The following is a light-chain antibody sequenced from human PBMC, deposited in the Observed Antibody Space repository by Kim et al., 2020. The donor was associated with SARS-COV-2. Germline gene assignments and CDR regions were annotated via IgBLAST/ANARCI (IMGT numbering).Light chain of an antibody. V-gene: IGLV1-47*01. J-gene: IGLJ3*02. Sequence: GQRVTISCSGSSSNIGSNYVYWYQQLPGTAPKLLIYRNNQRPSGVPDRFSGSKSGTSASLAISGLRSEDEADYYCAAWDVSLSAWVFGGGTQLTVL. CDR2: RNN. CDR1: SSNIGSNY. CDR3: AAWDVSLSAWV.